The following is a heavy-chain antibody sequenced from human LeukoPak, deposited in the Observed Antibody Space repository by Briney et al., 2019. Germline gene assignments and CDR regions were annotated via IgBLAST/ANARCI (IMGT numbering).Heavy chain of an antibody. D-gene: IGHD6-13*01. Sequence: ASVKVSCKASGYTFTGYYMHWVRQAPGQGLEWMGWINPNSGDTNYAQKFQGRVTMTRDTSTSTAYMELRSLRSDDTAVYYCARDQKAAAGTHFDYWGQGTLVTVSS. CDR2: INPNSGDT. V-gene: IGHV1-2*02. CDR3: ARDQKAAAGTHFDY. CDR1: GYTFTGYY. J-gene: IGHJ4*02.